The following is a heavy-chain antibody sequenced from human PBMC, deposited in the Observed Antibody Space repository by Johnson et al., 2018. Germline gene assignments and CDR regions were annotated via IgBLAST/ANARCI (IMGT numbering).Heavy chain of an antibody. Sequence: VQLVQSGGGLVQPGRSLRLSCAASGFTFDDYAMHWVRQAPGKGLEWVSGISWNSGSIGYADSVKGRFTISRDNAKNSLYLQMNSLRAEDTALYYCAKGDGRYYYYYMDVWGKGTTVTVSS. J-gene: IGHJ6*03. CDR3: AKGDGRYYYYYMDV. CDR1: GFTFDDYA. CDR2: ISWNSGSI. V-gene: IGHV3-9*01. D-gene: IGHD5-24*01.